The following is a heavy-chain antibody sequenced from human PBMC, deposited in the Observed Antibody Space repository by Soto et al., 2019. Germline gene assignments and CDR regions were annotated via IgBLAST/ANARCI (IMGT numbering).Heavy chain of an antibody. J-gene: IGHJ3*01. CDR2: INPGIGTT. V-gene: IGHV1-46*01. CDR1: GYTFTKYY. Sequence: QVRLVQSGAEVKKPGASVTVSCKASGYTFTKYYVHWVRQAPGQGLEWMGLINPGIGTTSYAQKFQGRVTMTRYTSTSTVYMEMTSLRSEDTAMYFCARGRDGYIKADAFDVWGQGSMVTVSS. D-gene: IGHD5-18*01. CDR3: ARGRDGYIKADAFDV.